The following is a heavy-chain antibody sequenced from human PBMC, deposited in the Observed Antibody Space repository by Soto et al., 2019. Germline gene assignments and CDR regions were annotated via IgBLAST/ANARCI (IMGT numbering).Heavy chain of an antibody. CDR3: ASPREGQWLVFDH. CDR2: ISKDGLDR. CDR1: GVTFSDFG. V-gene: IGHV3-30*19. J-gene: IGHJ4*02. D-gene: IGHD6-19*01. Sequence: GGPLRLYCFVSGVTFSDFGMHWVRQSPGEGLAWVASISKDGLDRYYSESVKGRFTISRDDSKNTVFLQMNSLKVEDTAAYFCASPREGQWLVFDHWGQRTLVTVPS.